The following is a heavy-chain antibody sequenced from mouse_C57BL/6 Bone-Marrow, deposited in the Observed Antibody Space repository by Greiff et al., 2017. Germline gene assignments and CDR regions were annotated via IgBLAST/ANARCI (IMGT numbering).Heavy chain of an antibody. V-gene: IGHV1-50*01. CDR2: IDPSDSYT. CDR3: AREVLTTVVAPYFDV. D-gene: IGHD1-1*01. J-gene: IGHJ1*03. Sequence: QVQLQQPGAELVKPGASVKLSCKASGYTFTSYWMQWVKQRPGQGLEWIGEIDPSDSYTNYNQKFKGKATLTVDTSSSTAYMQLSSLTSEDSAVHYCAREVLTTVVAPYFDVWGTGTTVTVSS. CDR1: GYTFTSYW.